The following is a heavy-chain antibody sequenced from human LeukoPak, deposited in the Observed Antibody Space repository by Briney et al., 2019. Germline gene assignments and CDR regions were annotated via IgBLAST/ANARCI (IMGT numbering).Heavy chain of an antibody. V-gene: IGHV3-11*01. Sequence: TPGGSLRLSCAASGFIFSDYYMSWIRQAPGKGLEWVSYISSSGSTTYYADSVKGRFTISRDNAKNPLYLQMNSLRAEDTAVYYCARGRHYYESSDYYYEGDAFDVWGQGTMVTVSS. CDR3: ARGRHYYESSDYYYEGDAFDV. J-gene: IGHJ3*01. CDR1: GFIFSDYY. D-gene: IGHD3-22*01. CDR2: ISSSGSTT.